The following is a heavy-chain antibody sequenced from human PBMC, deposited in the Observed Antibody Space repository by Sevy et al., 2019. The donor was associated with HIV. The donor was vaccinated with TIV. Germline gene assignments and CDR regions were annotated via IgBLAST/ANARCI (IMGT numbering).Heavy chain of an antibody. CDR1: GFTFSAHG. CDR2: ISHDGVVK. V-gene: IGHV3-30-3*01. Sequence: GGSLRLSCAASGFTFSAHGFHWVRQAPGKGLEWVALISHDGVVKYHAYSVKGRFTISRDDSKNTVYLQMNSLRAEDTAVYYCARGQEYDYVWGSYGPFDYWGQGTLVTVSS. CDR3: ARGQEYDYVWGSYGPFDY. J-gene: IGHJ4*02. D-gene: IGHD3-16*01.